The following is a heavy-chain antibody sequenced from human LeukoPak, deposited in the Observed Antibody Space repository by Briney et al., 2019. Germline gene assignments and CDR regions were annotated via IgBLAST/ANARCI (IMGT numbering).Heavy chain of an antibody. CDR2: IIPIFGTA. Sequence: SVKVSCKASGGTFSSYAISWVRQAPGQGLEWMGGIIPIFGTANYAQKFQGRVTITADESTSTAYMEPSSLRSEDTAVYYCASVSSSSWYRGDIWGQGTMVTVSS. CDR1: GGTFSSYA. V-gene: IGHV1-69*13. D-gene: IGHD6-13*01. CDR3: ASVSSSSWYRGDI. J-gene: IGHJ3*02.